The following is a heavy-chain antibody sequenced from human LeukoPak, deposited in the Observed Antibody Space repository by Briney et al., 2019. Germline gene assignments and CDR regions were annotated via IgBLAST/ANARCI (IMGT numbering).Heavy chain of an antibody. Sequence: ESLKKACRTWEYSFTNYWMCRESQMPGKDLEWMGIVYPGDSDTRYSPSFQGQVIISADKSITTAYLQWSSLKASDTAMYYCARSGGGSERWFDPWGQGTLVTVSS. D-gene: IGHD2-15*01. V-gene: IGHV5-51*01. CDR2: VYPGDSDT. CDR1: EYSFTNYW. CDR3: ARSGGGSERWFDP. J-gene: IGHJ5*02.